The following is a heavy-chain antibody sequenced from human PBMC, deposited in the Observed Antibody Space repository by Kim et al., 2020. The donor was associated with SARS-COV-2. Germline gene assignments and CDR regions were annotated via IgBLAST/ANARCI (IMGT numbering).Heavy chain of an antibody. CDR2: ISYDGSNK. V-gene: IGHV3-30*18. D-gene: IGHD3-10*01. J-gene: IGHJ6*02. Sequence: GGSMRLSCAASGFTFSSYGMHWVRQAPGKRLEWVAVISYDGSNKYYADSVKGRFTISRDNSKNTLYLQMNSLRAEDTAVYYCAKDLWGLYGILWFAYGMDVWGQGTTVTVSS. CDR1: GFTFSSYG. CDR3: AKDLWGLYGILWFAYGMDV.